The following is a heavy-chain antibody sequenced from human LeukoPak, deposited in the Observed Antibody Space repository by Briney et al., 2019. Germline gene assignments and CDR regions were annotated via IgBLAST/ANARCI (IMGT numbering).Heavy chain of an antibody. CDR3: AKDREGGYDFWSGYYSDYYGMDV. CDR1: GFTFSSYG. D-gene: IGHD3-3*01. Sequence: GGSLRLSCAASGFTFSSYGMHWVRQAPGKGLEWVAVISYDGSNKYYADSVKGRFTISRDNSKNTLYLQMNSLRAEDTAVYYCAKDREGGYDFWSGYYSDYYGMDVWGQGTTVTVSS. J-gene: IGHJ6*02. CDR2: ISYDGSNK. V-gene: IGHV3-30*18.